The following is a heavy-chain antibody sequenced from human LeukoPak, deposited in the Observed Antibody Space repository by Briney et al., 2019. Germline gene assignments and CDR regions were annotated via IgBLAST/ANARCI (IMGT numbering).Heavy chain of an antibody. CDR2: MYYSGST. CDR3: ARHGGGGESYPRVFDY. CDR1: GGSISPNY. Sequence: SETLSLTCTVSGGSISPNYWSWIRQPPGKGLEWIGYMYYSGSTNYNPSLKSRVTISVDTSKNQFPLKLSSVTAADTAVYYCARHGGGGESYPRVFDYWGRGTLVTVSS. D-gene: IGHD1-26*01. J-gene: IGHJ4*02. V-gene: IGHV4-59*08.